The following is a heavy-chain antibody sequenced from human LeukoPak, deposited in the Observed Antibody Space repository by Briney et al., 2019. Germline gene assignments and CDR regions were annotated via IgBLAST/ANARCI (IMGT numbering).Heavy chain of an antibody. Sequence: ASVKVSCKASGYTFTSYYMHWVRQAPGQGLEWMGIINPSGGSTSYAQKFQGRVTMTRDTSTSTVYMELSSLRSEDTAVYYCATVDGTETRFCGGDCSPPLDYWGQGTLVTVSS. D-gene: IGHD2-21*01. CDR3: ATVDGTETRFCGGDCSPPLDY. CDR2: INPSGGST. V-gene: IGHV1-46*01. J-gene: IGHJ4*02. CDR1: GYTFTSYY.